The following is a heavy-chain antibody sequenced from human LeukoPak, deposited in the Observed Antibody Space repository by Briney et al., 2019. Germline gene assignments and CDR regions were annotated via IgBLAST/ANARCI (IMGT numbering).Heavy chain of an antibody. Sequence: ASVKVSCKASGYTFTSYDINWVRQATGQGLEWMGWMNPNSGNTGYAQKFQGRVTMTRNTSISTAYMELSSLRSEDTAVYYCARGDFYGSGSYCGFDPWGQGTLVTVSS. J-gene: IGHJ5*02. D-gene: IGHD3-10*01. CDR3: ARGDFYGSGSYCGFDP. CDR1: GYTFTSYD. V-gene: IGHV1-8*01. CDR2: MNPNSGNT.